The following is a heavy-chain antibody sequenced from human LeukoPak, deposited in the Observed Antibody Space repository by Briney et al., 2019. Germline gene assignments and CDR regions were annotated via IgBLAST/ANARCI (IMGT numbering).Heavy chain of an antibody. CDR1: GGTFSSYA. J-gene: IGHJ3*02. CDR2: IIPIDGTA. D-gene: IGHD3-10*01. Sequence: SVKVSCKASGGTFSSYAISWVRQAPGQGLEWMGGIIPIDGTANFGQKFQGRVTITADESTSTAYMELSNLRSEDTAIYYCARDPGAPVRAFDIWGQGTMVTVSS. CDR3: ARDPGAPVRAFDI. V-gene: IGHV1-69*01.